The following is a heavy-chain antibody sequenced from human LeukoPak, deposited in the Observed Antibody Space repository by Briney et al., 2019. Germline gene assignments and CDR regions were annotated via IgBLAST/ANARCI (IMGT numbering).Heavy chain of an antibody. D-gene: IGHD3-22*01. CDR3: ASSHYYDSSGYYPIYYMDV. V-gene: IGHV4-34*01. Sequence: SETLSLTCAVYGGSFSGYYWSWIRQPPGKGLEWIGEINHSGSTNYNPSLKSRVTISVDTSKNQFSLKLSSVTAADTAVYYCASSHYYDSSGYYPIYYMDVWGKGTTATVSS. CDR2: INHSGST. J-gene: IGHJ6*03. CDR1: GGSFSGYY.